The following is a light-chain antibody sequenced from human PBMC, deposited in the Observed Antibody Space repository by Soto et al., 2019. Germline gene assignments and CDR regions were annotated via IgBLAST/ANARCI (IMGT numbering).Light chain of an antibody. CDR1: QSISNW. Sequence: DIQMTQSPSTLSSSVGDRLTITCRASQSISNWLAWYQQRPGKAPKLLIFDASSLESGVPSRFSGSESGTEFTLTISSLQPDDFATYYCQQYNTYSKTFGQGTKVDI. CDR3: QQYNTYSKT. CDR2: DAS. J-gene: IGKJ1*01. V-gene: IGKV1-5*01.